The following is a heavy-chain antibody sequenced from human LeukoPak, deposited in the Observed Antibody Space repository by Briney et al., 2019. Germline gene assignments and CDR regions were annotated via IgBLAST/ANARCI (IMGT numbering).Heavy chain of an antibody. J-gene: IGHJ4*02. Sequence: GGSLRLSCAASGFTFSSYWMSWVRQAPGKGLEWVANIKQDGSEKYYVDSVKGRFTISRDNAKNSLYLQMNSLRYEDSAVYFCAKGSAAAAVLDYWGQGTLVTVSS. D-gene: IGHD6-13*01. V-gene: IGHV3-7*01. CDR3: AKGSAAAAVLDY. CDR2: IKQDGSEK. CDR1: GFTFSSYW.